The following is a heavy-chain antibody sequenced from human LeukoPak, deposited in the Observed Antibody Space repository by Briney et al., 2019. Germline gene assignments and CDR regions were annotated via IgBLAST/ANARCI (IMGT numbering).Heavy chain of an antibody. V-gene: IGHV4-39*01. Sequence: PSETLSLTCTVSSDAISSSSNYWAWVRQSPGKGLEWIGAIYYSGHTYYNPSLKSRITMSVDTSKNQFSLKVGYVTGADTAVYYCARHEEEDGYNAKTIDYWGQGTLVTVYS. CDR3: ARHEEEDGYNAKTIDY. CDR1: SDAISSSSNY. D-gene: IGHD5-24*01. J-gene: IGHJ4*02. CDR2: IYYSGHT.